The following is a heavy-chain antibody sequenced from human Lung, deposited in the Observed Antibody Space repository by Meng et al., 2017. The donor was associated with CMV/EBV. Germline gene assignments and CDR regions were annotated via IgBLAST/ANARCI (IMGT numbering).Heavy chain of an antibody. V-gene: IGHV4-4*03. D-gene: IGHD3-10*01. CDR2: IPHRGSS. CDR1: GDSITNHNW. CDR3: LRRSGGSV. J-gene: IGHJ1*01. Sequence: KLRGWGPPLFRPPETLPLTCAVSGDSITNHNWWAWVRQPPGKGLEWIGEIPHRGSSAYNPSLKSRVSMSIDKSKNQFSLKLTSVTAADTAVYHCLRRSGGSVWGQGTLVTVSS.